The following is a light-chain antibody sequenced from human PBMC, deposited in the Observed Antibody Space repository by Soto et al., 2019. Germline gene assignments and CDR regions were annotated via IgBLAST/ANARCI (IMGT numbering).Light chain of an antibody. J-gene: IGLJ1*01. CDR2: EVT. CDR1: SSDVGSHNF. V-gene: IGLV2-14*02. CDR3: SSYTNSDSYV. Sequence: QSALTQPASVSGSPGQSITISCTGTSSDVGSHNFVSWYQQRPGKAPKLMIFEVTKRPSGVSSRFSGSKSGNTASLTISGLQAEDEADYYCSSYTNSDSYVFGTGTKLTVL.